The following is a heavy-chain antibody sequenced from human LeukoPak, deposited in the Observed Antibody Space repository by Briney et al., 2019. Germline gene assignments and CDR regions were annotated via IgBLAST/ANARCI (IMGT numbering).Heavy chain of an antibody. CDR1: GFTFSSYT. J-gene: IGHJ6*03. CDR2: FSSGSSYI. CDR3: ARAEGVDYDFWSGYYYYMDV. Sequence: GGSLRLSCAASGFTFSSYTMNWVRQAPGKGLEWVSSFSSGSSYIYYADSVKGRFTISRDNAKNSLYLQMNSLRAEDTAVYYCARAEGVDYDFWSGYYYYMDVWGKGTTVTVSS. V-gene: IGHV3-21*01. D-gene: IGHD3-3*01.